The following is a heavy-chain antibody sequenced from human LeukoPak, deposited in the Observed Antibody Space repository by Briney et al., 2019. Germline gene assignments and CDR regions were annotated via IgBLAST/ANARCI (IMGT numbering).Heavy chain of an antibody. CDR1: GGSISRYY. CDR3: AGRDGYISAIDY. Sequence: PSETLSLTCTVSGGSISRYYESWLRHPTGKGLEWIGYIYYSGNNNYNPSLKSRVTISVDTSKNQLSLKLSSVAAAVTAMYYCAGRDGYISAIDYGGQGTLVTVSS. D-gene: IGHD5-24*01. J-gene: IGHJ4*02. CDR2: IYYSGNN. V-gene: IGHV4-59*01.